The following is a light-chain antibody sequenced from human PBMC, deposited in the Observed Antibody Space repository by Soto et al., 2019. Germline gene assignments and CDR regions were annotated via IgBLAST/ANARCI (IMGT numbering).Light chain of an antibody. Sequence: DIVMTQSPDSLAVSLGERATIHCKSSQSVLYSSNNENYLAWYQQKPGQPPKLLIYWASNRDSGVPDRVSGSRSGTDFTLTISSLQAEDVAVYYCQQYYTFPWTFGQGTKVEI. CDR1: QSVLYSSNNENY. V-gene: IGKV4-1*01. J-gene: IGKJ1*01. CDR3: QQYYTFPWT. CDR2: WAS.